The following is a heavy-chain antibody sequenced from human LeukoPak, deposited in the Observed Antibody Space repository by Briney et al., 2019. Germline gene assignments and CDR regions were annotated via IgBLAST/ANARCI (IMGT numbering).Heavy chain of an antibody. J-gene: IGHJ6*02. Sequence: SETLSLTCAVYGGSFSGYYWSWIRQPPGKGLEWIGEINYSGSTNYNPSLKSRVTISVDTSKNQFSLKLSSVTAADTAVYYCARGALTMVRGVGYYYYGMDVWGQGTTVTVSS. D-gene: IGHD3-10*01. CDR1: GGSFSGYY. V-gene: IGHV4-34*01. CDR3: ARGALTMVRGVGYYYYGMDV. CDR2: INYSGST.